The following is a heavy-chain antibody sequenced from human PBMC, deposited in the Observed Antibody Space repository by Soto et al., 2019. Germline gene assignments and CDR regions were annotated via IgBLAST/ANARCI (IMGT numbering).Heavy chain of an antibody. CDR3: AREPATAKPEGVDF. CDR1: GYTFSDYY. Sequence: QVQLVQSGAEVRKPGASVKVSCKASGYTFSDYYIHWVRQAPGQGLEWMGWINPNSGGTKYAPKFPGGVTMTSDTAITTAYMELSRLRSGDTAVYSCAREPATAKPEGVDFWGQGTLVTVSS. V-gene: IGHV1-2*02. D-gene: IGHD1-1*01. CDR2: INPNSGGT. J-gene: IGHJ4*02.